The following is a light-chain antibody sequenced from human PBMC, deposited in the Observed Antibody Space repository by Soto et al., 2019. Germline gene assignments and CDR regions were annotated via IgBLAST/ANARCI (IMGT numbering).Light chain of an antibody. J-gene: IGLJ1*01. CDR3: SSYTSSSTLYV. Sequence: SALTQPASVSGSPGQSITISCTGTSSDVGGYNYVSWYQQHPGKAPKLMIYEVSNRPSGVSNRFFGSKSGNTASLTISGLQAEDEADYYCSSYTSSSTLYVFGTGTKVTVL. V-gene: IGLV2-14*01. CDR2: EVS. CDR1: SSDVGGYNY.